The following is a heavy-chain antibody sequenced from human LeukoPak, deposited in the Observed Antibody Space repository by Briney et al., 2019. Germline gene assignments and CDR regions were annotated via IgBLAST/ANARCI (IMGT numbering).Heavy chain of an antibody. CDR2: ISSSGSTI. CDR3: ARQYYDIWSGYYTADYYFDY. CDR1: GFTFSDYY. Sequence: KPGGSLRLSCAASGFTFSDYYMSWIRQAPGKGLEWVSYISSSGSTIYYADSVKGRFTISRDNAKNSLYLELHSLRAEDTAVYYCARQYYDIWSGYYTADYYFDYWGQGTLVTVSS. V-gene: IGHV3-11*04. J-gene: IGHJ4*02. D-gene: IGHD3-3*01.